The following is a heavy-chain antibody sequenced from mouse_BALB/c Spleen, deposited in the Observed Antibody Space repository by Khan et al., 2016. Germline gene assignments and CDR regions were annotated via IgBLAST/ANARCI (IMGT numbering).Heavy chain of an antibody. Sequence: EVQLLESGPGLVKPSQSLSPTCTATGYSITSDYAWNWIRQFPGNKLEWMGYIKYSGSTTYNPSLKSRISITRATSKNQFFLQLKSVTTEDTATFSCARVPTASRYFDVWGAGTTVTVSS. D-gene: IGHD6-1*01. CDR3: ARVPTASRYFDV. CDR1: GYSITSDYA. J-gene: IGHJ1*01. V-gene: IGHV3-2*02. CDR2: IKYSGST.